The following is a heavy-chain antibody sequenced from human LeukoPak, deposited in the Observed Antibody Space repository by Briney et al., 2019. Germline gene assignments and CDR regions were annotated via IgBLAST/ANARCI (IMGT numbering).Heavy chain of an antibody. CDR2: INPNSGGT. V-gene: IGHV1-2*02. J-gene: IGHJ3*02. Sequence: ASVKVSCKASGYTFTGYYMHWVRQAPGQGLEWMGWINPNSGGTNYAQKFQGSVTMTRDTSISTAYMELSRLRSDDTAVYYCARGRGSYNAFDIWGQGTMVTVSS. CDR1: GYTFTGYY. D-gene: IGHD1-26*01. CDR3: ARGRGSYNAFDI.